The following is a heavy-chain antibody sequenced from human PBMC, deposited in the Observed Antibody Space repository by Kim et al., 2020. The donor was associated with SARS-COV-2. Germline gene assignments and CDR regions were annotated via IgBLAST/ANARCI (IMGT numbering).Heavy chain of an antibody. D-gene: IGHD3-16*01. J-gene: IGHJ4*02. Sequence: IYYADSVKGRFTITRDNAENSLYLQMNSLRVENTAVYYCARDYQLLLGEDSWGQGTLVTVSS. CDR3: ARDYQLLLGEDS. CDR2: I. V-gene: IGHV3-11*01.